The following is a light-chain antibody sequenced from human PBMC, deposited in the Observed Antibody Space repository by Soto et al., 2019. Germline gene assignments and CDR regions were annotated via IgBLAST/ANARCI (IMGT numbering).Light chain of an antibody. CDR2: LNDDGSH. CDR1: SGHSCYA. V-gene: IGLV4-69*01. Sequence: QPVLTQSPSASASLGASVNLTCTLSSGHSCYAVAWHQQQAAKGPPHLMNLNDDGSHRKGDGIPDRFSGSRSGAERYFTISSLQSEDEADYYCQTWGTGHSEVFGTGTKVTVL. CDR3: QTWGTGHSEV. J-gene: IGLJ1*01.